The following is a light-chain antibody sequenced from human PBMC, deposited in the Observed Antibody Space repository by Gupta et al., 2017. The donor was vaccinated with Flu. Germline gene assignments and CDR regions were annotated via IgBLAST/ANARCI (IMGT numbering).Light chain of an antibody. V-gene: IGLV2-14*01. CDR3: GSYTSSSTWV. J-gene: IGLJ3*02. CDR1: SSDVGGYNY. Sequence: QSALTQPASVSGSPGQSITISCTGTSSDVGGYNYVSWYQQHPGKAPKLMIYEVTSRPSGVSNRFSGSKSGNTASLTISGLQAEDEADYFCGSYTSSSTWVFGGGTKLTVL. CDR2: EVT.